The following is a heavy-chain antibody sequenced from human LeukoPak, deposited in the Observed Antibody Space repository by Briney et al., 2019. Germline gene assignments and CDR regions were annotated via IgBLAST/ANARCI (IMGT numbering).Heavy chain of an antibody. Sequence: GRSLRLSCAASGFTFDDYAMHWVRQAPGKGLEWVSGISWNSGSIGYADSVKGRFTISRDNAKNSLYLQMNSLRAEDTALYYCAKVPPYSNGWYYFGYWGQGTLVTVSS. V-gene: IGHV3-9*01. J-gene: IGHJ4*02. CDR1: GFTFDDYA. D-gene: IGHD6-19*01. CDR3: AKVPPYSNGWYYFGY. CDR2: ISWNSGSI.